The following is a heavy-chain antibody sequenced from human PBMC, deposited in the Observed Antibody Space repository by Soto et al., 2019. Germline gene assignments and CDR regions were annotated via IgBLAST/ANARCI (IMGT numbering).Heavy chain of an antibody. D-gene: IGHD6-25*01. CDR2: ISYDGSNK. J-gene: IGHJ6*02. CDR3: ARDQRPYYYYYGMDV. Sequence: GGSLRLSCAASGFTFSIYAMHWVRHAPGKGLEWVAVISYDGSNKYYADSVKGRFTISRDNSKNTLYLQMNSLRAEDTAVYYCARDQRPYYYYYGMDVWGQGTTVTVSS. CDR1: GFTFSIYA. V-gene: IGHV3-30-3*01.